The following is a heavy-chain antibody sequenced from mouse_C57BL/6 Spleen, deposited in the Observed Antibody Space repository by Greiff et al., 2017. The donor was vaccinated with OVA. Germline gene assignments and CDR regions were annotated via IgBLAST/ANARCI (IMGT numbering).Heavy chain of an antibody. CDR1: GYTFTSYW. V-gene: IGHV1-53*01. J-gene: IGHJ4*01. CDR3: ARGIYYCGTKSPYAMGD. Sequence: VQLQQPGTELVKPGASVKLSCKASGYTFTSYWMHWVKQRPGQGLEWIGNINPSNGGTNYNEKFKSKATLTVDKSSSTAYMQLSSLTSEDSAVVYCARGIYYCGTKSPYAMGDWGQGASVTVA. D-gene: IGHD1-1*01. CDR2: INPSNGGT.